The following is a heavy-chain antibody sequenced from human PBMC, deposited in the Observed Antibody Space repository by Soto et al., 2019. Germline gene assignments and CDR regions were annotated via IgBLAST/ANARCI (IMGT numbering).Heavy chain of an antibody. CDR2: IIPIFGTA. J-gene: IGHJ4*02. CDR1: GGTFSSYA. D-gene: IGHD3-22*01. CDR3: ARDPRYYYDSSGSSYLDY. V-gene: IGHV1-69*13. Sequence: SVKVSCKASGGTFSSYAISCVRQAPGQGLEWMGGIIPIFGTANYAQKFQGRVTITADESTSTAYMELSRLRSDDTAVYYCARDPRYYYDSSGSSYLDYWGQGTLVTVSS.